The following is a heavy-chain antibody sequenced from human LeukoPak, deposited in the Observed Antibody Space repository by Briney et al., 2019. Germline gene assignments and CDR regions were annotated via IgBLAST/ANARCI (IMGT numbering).Heavy chain of an antibody. V-gene: IGHV1-46*01. Sequence: ASVKVSCKAAGYTFTSYYMNWVRQPPGQGLEWMGIINPSGGSTSYEEKFQGRVTMTRDMSTSTVYMELSSLRSEDTAVYYCARVAAAGSPNFDYWGQGTLVTVSS. CDR2: INPSGGST. D-gene: IGHD6-13*01. J-gene: IGHJ4*02. CDR1: GYTFTSYY. CDR3: ARVAAAGSPNFDY.